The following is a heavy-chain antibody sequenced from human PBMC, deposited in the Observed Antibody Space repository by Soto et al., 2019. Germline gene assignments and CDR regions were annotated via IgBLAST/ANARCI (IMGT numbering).Heavy chain of an antibody. Sequence: GALRLSCAASGFTFSSYEMNWVRQAPGKGLEWVSYISSSGSTIYYADSVKGRFTISRDNAKNSLYLQMNSLRAEDTAVYYCASPGYSSSWYLFDYWGQGTLVTVSS. CDR1: GFTFSSYE. D-gene: IGHD6-13*01. CDR3: ASPGYSSSWYLFDY. CDR2: ISSSGSTI. J-gene: IGHJ4*02. V-gene: IGHV3-48*03.